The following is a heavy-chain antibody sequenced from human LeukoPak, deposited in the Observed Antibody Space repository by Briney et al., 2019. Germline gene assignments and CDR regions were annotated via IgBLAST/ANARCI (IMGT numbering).Heavy chain of an antibody. J-gene: IGHJ5*02. V-gene: IGHV3-21*04. CDR2: ISSSSSYI. CDR3: AKGGIPNFNWFDP. D-gene: IGHD1-1*01. CDR1: GFTFSSYN. Sequence: GGSLRLSCAASGFTFSSYNMNWVRQAPGKGPEWVSSISSSSSYIYYVDSVKGRFTISRDNAKNSLYLQMNSLRVEDTAVYYCAKGGIPNFNWFDPWGQGTLVTVSS.